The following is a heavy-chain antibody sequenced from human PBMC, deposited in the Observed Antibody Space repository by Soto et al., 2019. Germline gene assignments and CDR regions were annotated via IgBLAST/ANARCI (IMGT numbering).Heavy chain of an antibody. CDR3: AREPDGYCSGGSCYSFVDY. J-gene: IGHJ4*02. Sequence: QVQLQESGPGLVKPSQTLSLTCTVSGGSISSGGYYWSWIRQHPGKGLEWIGYIYYSGSTYYNPSLKSRVTISVDTSKNQFSLKLSSVTAADTAVYYCAREPDGYCSGGSCYSFVDYWGQGTPVTVSS. V-gene: IGHV4-31*03. D-gene: IGHD2-15*01. CDR1: GGSISSGGYY. CDR2: IYYSGST.